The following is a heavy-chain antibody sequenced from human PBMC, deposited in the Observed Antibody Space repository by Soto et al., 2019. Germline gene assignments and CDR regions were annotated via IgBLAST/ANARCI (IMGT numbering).Heavy chain of an antibody. D-gene: IGHD2-8*01. CDR1: GFISSSYW. V-gene: IGHV3-74*01. Sequence: EVQLVESGGNVLQPGGSLRLSCAASGFISSSYWMHWVRQAPGKGLVWVSRINRDGSRADYADSVKGRFAVSRDNAKNTVLLQMNSLRADDTAVYYCARGVNGYYYVDYWGQGTLVTVSS. J-gene: IGHJ4*02. CDR2: INRDGSRA. CDR3: ARGVNGYYYVDY.